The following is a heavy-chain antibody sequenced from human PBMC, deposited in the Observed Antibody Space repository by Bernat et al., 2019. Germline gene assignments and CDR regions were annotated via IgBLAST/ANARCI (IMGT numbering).Heavy chain of an antibody. D-gene: IGHD2-21*01. V-gene: IGHV3-66*01. CDR1: GFTVSSNY. CDR3: ARSTTILWSTN. Sequence: EAQLVESGGGFVQPGGSLRLSCAASGFTVSSNYMSWVRQAPGKGLEWVSVIYSGGSTYYADSVKGRFTISRDNSKNTLYLQMNSLRAEDTAVYYCARSTTILWSTNWGQGTLVTVSS. CDR2: IYSGGST. J-gene: IGHJ4*02.